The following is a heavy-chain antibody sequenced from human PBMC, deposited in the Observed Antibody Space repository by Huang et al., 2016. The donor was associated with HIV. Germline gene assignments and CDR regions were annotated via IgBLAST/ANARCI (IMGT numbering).Heavy chain of an antibody. CDR2: IHYGGSNR. Sequence: QVQLVESGGGVVQPGGSLRLSCAASGFTFSSFGMHWVRQAPGKGLGLVACIHYGGSNRYYADSVKGRFTISRDNSKNTLYLQMNSLRAEDTAVYFCAKFGSSGYLPRYSFDYWGQGTLVTVSS. CDR1: GFTFSSFG. D-gene: IGHD3-22*01. CDR3: AKFGSSGYLPRYSFDY. J-gene: IGHJ4*02. V-gene: IGHV3-30*02.